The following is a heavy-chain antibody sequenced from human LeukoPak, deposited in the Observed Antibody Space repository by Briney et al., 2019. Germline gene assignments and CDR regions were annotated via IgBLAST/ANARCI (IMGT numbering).Heavy chain of an antibody. V-gene: IGHV1-46*01. J-gene: IGHJ4*02. Sequence: ASVKVSCKASGYTFTSYYMHWVRQAPGQGLEWMGIIDPSGGSTSYAQKFQGRVTMTEDTSTDTAYMELSSLRSEDTAVYYCATTYPLFDYWGQGTLVTVSS. CDR1: GYTFTSYY. D-gene: IGHD1-1*01. CDR2: IDPSGGST. CDR3: ATTYPLFDY.